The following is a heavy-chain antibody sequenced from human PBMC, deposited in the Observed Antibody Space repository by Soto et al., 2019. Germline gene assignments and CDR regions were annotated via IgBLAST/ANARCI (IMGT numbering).Heavy chain of an antibody. J-gene: IGHJ5*02. D-gene: IGHD2-15*01. CDR2: ISAYNGNT. Sequence: QVQLVQSGAEVKKPGASVKVSCKASGYTFTSYGISWVRQAPGQGLEWMGWISAYNGNTNYAQKLQGRVTMTTDPSTSTAYMELRSLRSDDTAVYYWARGRYCSGGSCYSRWFDPWGQGTLVTVSS. CDR3: ARGRYCSGGSCYSRWFDP. CDR1: GYTFTSYG. V-gene: IGHV1-18*01.